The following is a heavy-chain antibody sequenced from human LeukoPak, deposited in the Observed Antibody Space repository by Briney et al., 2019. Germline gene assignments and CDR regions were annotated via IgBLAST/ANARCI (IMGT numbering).Heavy chain of an antibody. J-gene: IGHJ4*02. D-gene: IGHD2-21*01. V-gene: IGHV1-69*05. Sequence: SVKVSCKASGGTFSSYAISWVRQAPRQGLEWMGRIIPIFGTANYAQKFQGRVTITTDESTGTAYMELSSLRSEDTAVYYCARDPPYCGGDCYDYWGQRTLVTVSS. CDR3: ARDPPYCGGDCYDY. CDR1: GGTFSSYA. CDR2: IIPIFGTA.